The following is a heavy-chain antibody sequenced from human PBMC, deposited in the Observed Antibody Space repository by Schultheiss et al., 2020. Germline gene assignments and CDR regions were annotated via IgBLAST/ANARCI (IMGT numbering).Heavy chain of an antibody. J-gene: IGHJ4*02. D-gene: IGHD3-22*01. Sequence: GGSLRLSCAASGFTFNNYAMSWVRQAPGKGLEWVSTISGSGGSTYYADSVKGRFTISRDNSKNTLYLQMNSLRAEDTAVYYCAKAPYDSSGYGFDYWGQGPLVNVSS. CDR1: GFTFNNYA. CDR2: ISGSGGST. CDR3: AKAPYDSSGYGFDY. V-gene: IGHV3-23*01.